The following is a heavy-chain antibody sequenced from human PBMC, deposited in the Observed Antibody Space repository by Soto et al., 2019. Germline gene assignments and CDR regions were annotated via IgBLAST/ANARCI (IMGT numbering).Heavy chain of an antibody. CDR2: IIPIFGTA. V-gene: IGHV1-69*06. Sequence: SVNVSFKASGGTFSSYSISWVRQAPGQGLEWMGGIIPIFGTAKYAQKFQGRVTITADKSTSTAYMELSSMRSEDTAVYYCARDRGLPYYFDSWGQGILVTVSS. J-gene: IGHJ4*02. CDR3: ARDRGLPYYFDS. CDR1: GGTFSSYS.